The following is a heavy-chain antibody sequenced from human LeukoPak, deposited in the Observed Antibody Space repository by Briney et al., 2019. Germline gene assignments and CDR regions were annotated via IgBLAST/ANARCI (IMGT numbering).Heavy chain of an antibody. CDR3: ASGKYSTSSLDY. V-gene: IGHV3-21*04. Sequence: GGSLRLSCAASGFTFSSYSMNWVRQAPGKGLEWVSSISSSSNYIYYADSVKGRFTISRDNAKNSLYPQMTSLRVEDTAVYYCASGKYSTSSLDYWGQGTLVTISS. J-gene: IGHJ4*02. D-gene: IGHD6-6*01. CDR2: ISSSSNYI. CDR1: GFTFSSYS.